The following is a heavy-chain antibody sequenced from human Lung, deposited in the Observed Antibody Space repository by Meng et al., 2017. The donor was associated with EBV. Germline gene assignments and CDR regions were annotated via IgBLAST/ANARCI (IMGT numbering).Heavy chain of an antibody. CDR2: INCYTSVT. CDR1: GYTFTDFF. J-gene: IGHJ4*02. CDR3: AREKSPGHFDY. Sequence: QLQLVQPGPEVIKPVASLMMSCRTSGYTFTDFFLHWVRQAPGQEREWLGTINCYTSVTAYARKFQGRITLTRYTSTTTVYMDLGSLGSDDTAFYYCAREKSPGHFDYFGQGILVTVSS. V-gene: IGHV1-46*01.